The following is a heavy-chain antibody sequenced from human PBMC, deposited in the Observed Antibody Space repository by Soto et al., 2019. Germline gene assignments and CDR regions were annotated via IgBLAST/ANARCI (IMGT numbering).Heavy chain of an antibody. J-gene: IGHJ4*02. V-gene: IGHV1-8*01. CDR2: MNPNSGNT. CDR3: AREGGYSYGFDY. D-gene: IGHD5-18*01. Sequence: QVQLVQSGAEVKKPGASVKVSCKASGYTFTSYDINWVRQATGQGLEWMGWMNPNSGNTGYAQKFQGRVTMSRNTSRSTAYMERSSLRSEYTAVYYCAREGGYSYGFDYWGQGTLVTVSS. CDR1: GYTFTSYD.